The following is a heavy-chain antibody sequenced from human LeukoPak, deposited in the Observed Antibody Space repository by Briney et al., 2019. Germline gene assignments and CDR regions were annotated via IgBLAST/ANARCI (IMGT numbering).Heavy chain of an antibody. V-gene: IGHV4-4*07. CDR2: IYTSGST. CDR3: ARENNGSYREFDY. D-gene: IGHD1-26*01. CDR1: GGSISSYY. Sequence: SETLSLTCTVSGGSISSYYWSWIGQPAGKGLEWIGRIYTSGSTNYNASLKSRVSMSVDTSKNQFSLKLSSVTAADTAVFYCARENNGSYREFDYWGQGTLVTVSS. J-gene: IGHJ4*02.